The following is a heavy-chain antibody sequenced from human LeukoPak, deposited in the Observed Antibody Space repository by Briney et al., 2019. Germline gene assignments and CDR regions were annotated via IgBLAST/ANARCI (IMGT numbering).Heavy chain of an antibody. Sequence: GGCLRLSCAASGFTFSSHWMHWVRQAPGKGLVWVSRINTDGSSTSYADSVKGRFTISRDNAKNTLYLQMNSLRAEDTAVYYCARVWSYYYYYMDVWGSGTTVTVSS. J-gene: IGHJ6*03. V-gene: IGHV3-74*01. D-gene: IGHD3-10*01. CDR3: ARVWSYYYYYMDV. CDR2: INTDGSST. CDR1: GFTFSSHW.